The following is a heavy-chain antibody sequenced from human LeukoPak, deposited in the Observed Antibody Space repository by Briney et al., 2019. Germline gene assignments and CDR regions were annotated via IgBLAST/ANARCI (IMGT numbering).Heavy chain of an antibody. CDR1: GFTFSSYE. Sequence: HSGGSLRLSCAASGFTFSSYEMNWVRQAPGKGLEWVSYISSSGSTIYYADSMKGRFPISRDNAKNSLYLQMNSLRAEDTAVYYCAELGITMIGGVWGKGTTVTISS. J-gene: IGHJ6*04. V-gene: IGHV3-48*03. CDR2: ISSSGSTI. CDR3: AELGITMIGGV. D-gene: IGHD3-10*02.